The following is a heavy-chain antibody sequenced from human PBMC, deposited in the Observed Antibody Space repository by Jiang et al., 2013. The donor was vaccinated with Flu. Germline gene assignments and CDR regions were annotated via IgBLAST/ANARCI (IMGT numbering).Heavy chain of an antibody. CDR2: ISGSGGST. Sequence: VQLLESGGGLVQPGGSLRLSCAASGFTFSSYAMSWVRQAPGKGLEWVSAISGSGGSTYYADSVKGRFTISRDNSKNTLYLQMNSLRAEDTAVYYCAKVGQQLAGYYYYMDVVGQRDHGHRLL. D-gene: IGHD6-13*01. CDR1: GFTFSSYA. V-gene: IGHV3-23*01. CDR3: AKVGQQLAGYYYYMDV. J-gene: IGHJ6*03.